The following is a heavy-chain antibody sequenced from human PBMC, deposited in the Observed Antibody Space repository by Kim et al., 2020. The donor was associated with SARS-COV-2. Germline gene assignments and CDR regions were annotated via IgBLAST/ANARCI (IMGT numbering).Heavy chain of an antibody. V-gene: IGHV3-11*01. CDR2: I. D-gene: IGHD3-3*01. CDR3: ARGDFWSGYPY. J-gene: IGHJ4*02. Sequence: IYYADSVKGRCTISRDNAKNSLYLQMNSLRAEDTAVYYCARGDFWSGYPYWGQGTLVTVSS.